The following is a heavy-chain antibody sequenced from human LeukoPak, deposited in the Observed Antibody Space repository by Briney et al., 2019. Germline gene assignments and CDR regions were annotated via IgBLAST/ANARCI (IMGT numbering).Heavy chain of an antibody. V-gene: IGHV4-59*08. Sequence: SETLSLTCTVSGGSISSYYWSWIRQPPGKGLEWIGYIYYSGSTNYNPSLKSRVTISVDTSKNQFSLKLSSVTAADTVVYYCARHSVYDILTGSFDYWGQGTLVTVSS. CDR3: ARHSVYDILTGSFDY. J-gene: IGHJ4*02. CDR2: IYYSGST. CDR1: GGSISSYY. D-gene: IGHD3-9*01.